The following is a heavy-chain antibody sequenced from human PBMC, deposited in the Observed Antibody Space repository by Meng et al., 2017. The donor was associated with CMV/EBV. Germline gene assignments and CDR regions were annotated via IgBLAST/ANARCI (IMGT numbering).Heavy chain of an antibody. J-gene: IGHJ4*02. D-gene: IGHD1-14*01. V-gene: IGHV3-21*01. Sequence: GESLKISCAASGFTFSSYSMNWVRQAPGKGLEWVSSISSSSYIYYADSVKGRFTISRDNAKNSLYLQMNSLRAEDTAVYYCARAPELGLYYFDYWGQGTLVTVSS. CDR2: ISSSSYI. CDR3: ARAPELGLYYFDY. CDR1: GFTFSSYS.